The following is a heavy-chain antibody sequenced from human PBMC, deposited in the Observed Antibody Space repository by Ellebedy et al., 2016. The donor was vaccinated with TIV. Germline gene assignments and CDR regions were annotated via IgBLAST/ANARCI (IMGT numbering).Heavy chain of an antibody. CDR3: AKAKGGVMGDDAFDI. Sequence: GGSLRLSCAASGFTVSGAYMSWVRQAPGKGLEWVAAISGSATSTYYADSVKDRFTFSRDHSKNTLYLQMNSLRAEDTAVYYCAKAKGGVMGDDAFDIWGQGTMVTVSS. D-gene: IGHD3-16*01. V-gene: IGHV3-23*01. J-gene: IGHJ3*02. CDR2: ISGSATST. CDR1: GFTVSGAY.